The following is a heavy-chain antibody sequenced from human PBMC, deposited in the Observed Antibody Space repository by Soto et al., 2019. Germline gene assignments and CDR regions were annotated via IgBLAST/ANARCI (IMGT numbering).Heavy chain of an antibody. Sequence: SETLSLTCTVSGGSISSYYWSWIRQPPGKGLEWIGYIYYSGSTNYNPSLKSRVTISVDTSKNQFSLKLSSVTAADTAVYYCARARGEIAVAGSPYYYYGMDVWGQGTTVTVS. CDR1: GGSISSYY. D-gene: IGHD6-19*01. CDR3: ARARGEIAVAGSPYYYYGMDV. J-gene: IGHJ6*02. CDR2: IYYSGST. V-gene: IGHV4-59*01.